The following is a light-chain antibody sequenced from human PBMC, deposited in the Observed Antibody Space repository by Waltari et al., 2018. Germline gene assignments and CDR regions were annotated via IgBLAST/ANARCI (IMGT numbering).Light chain of an antibody. CDR1: DSNIAVNY. CDR2: SNS. CDR3: AAWDDALSGSLV. V-gene: IGLV1-47*01. J-gene: IGLJ2*01. Sequence: QGVLTQPPSASATPGQRVTISCSGSDSNIAVNYVYWYQQVPGRAPKLLIFSNSQRPSGVPARFSGSKSGTSASLAITVLRSEDDAYYYCAAWDDALSGSLVFGGGTKLTVL.